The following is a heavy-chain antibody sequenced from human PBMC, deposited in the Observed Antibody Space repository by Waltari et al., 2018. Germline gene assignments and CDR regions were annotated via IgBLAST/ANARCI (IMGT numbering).Heavy chain of an antibody. CDR2: IIPNRGIV. Sequence: QVQLVQSGAEVKKPGSSVKVSCKASGCTFSSYTISWVRQAPGQGLEWMGRIIPNRGIVNYAQKFQGRVTITADKATSTAYMELSSLRSEDTAVYYCARASTHYDSSGYYTYWGQGTLVTVSS. CDR3: ARASTHYDSSGYYTY. CDR1: GCTFSSYT. J-gene: IGHJ4*02. V-gene: IGHV1-69*02. D-gene: IGHD3-22*01.